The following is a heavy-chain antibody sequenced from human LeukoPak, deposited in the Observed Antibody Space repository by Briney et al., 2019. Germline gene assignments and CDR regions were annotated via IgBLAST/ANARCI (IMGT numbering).Heavy chain of an antibody. CDR1: GFTFHDYD. CDR2: INWNGDRT. D-gene: IGHD3-10*01. V-gene: IGHV3-20*04. Sequence: PGGSLRLSCAASGFTFHDYDMSWVRHSPGKGLEWVSGINWNGDRTGYADSVKGRFTISSDNAKKSLYLQMNSLRAGDTALYYCARRDYYGSGSPDFWGQGTLVTVSS. J-gene: IGHJ4*02. CDR3: ARRDYYGSGSPDF.